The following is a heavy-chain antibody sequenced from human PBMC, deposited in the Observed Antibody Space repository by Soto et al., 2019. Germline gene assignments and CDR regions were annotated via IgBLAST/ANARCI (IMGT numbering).Heavy chain of an antibody. D-gene: IGHD1-1*01. CDR1: GYTFTGYC. Sequence: QVQLVQSGAEVKKPGASVKVSCKASGYTFTGYCMHWVRQAPGQGLEWMGWINPNSGGTNYAQKFQGWVTMTRDTSISTAYMELSRLRSDDTAVYYCARSNGRDYYYYMDVWGKGTTVTVSS. J-gene: IGHJ6*03. CDR2: INPNSGGT. CDR3: ARSNGRDYYYYMDV. V-gene: IGHV1-2*04.